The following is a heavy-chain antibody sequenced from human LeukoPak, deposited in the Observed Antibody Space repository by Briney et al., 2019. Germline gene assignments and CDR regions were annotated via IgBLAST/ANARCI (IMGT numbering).Heavy chain of an antibody. J-gene: IGHJ4*02. V-gene: IGHV4-34*01. CDR3: ARLKDVTIFGVLIPLSYFDN. CDR1: GGSFSDYY. Sequence: SETLSLTCAVYGGSFSDYYWSWIRQPPGKGLEWIGEINHSGSTNYNPSLKSRVTISVDTSENQFSLKLSSVTAADTAVYYCARLKDVTIFGVLIPLSYFDNWGQGTLVTVSS. CDR2: INHSGST. D-gene: IGHD3-3*01.